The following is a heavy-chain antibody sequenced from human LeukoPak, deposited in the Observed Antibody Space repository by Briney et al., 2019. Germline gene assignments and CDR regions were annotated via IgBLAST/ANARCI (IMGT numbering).Heavy chain of an antibody. CDR1: GFTFSSYA. CDR2: ISSNGGST. J-gene: IGHJ4*02. CDR3: ARSYYYDSSGYYSPRPPPDY. V-gene: IGHV3-64*01. Sequence: GGSLRLSCAASGFTFSSYAMPWVRQAPGKGLEYVSAISSNGGSTYYANSVKGRFTISRDNSKNTLYLQMGSLRAEDMAVYYCARSYYYDSSGYYSPRPPPDYWGQGTLVTVSS. D-gene: IGHD3-22*01.